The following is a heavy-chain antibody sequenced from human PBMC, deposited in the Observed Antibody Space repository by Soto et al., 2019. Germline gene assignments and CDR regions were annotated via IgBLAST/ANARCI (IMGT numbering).Heavy chain of an antibody. CDR2: IYYSGST. J-gene: IGHJ5*02. D-gene: IGHD2-2*01. CDR1: GGSISNYY. V-gene: IGHV4-59*08. CDR3: ARLMGYCSSTSCYAGFDP. Sequence: PSETLSLTCTVSGGSISNYYWSWIRQPPGKGLEWIGYIYYSGSTNYNPSLKSRVTISVDASKNQFSLKLSSVTAADTAVYYCARLMGYCSSTSCYAGFDPWGQGTLVTVSS.